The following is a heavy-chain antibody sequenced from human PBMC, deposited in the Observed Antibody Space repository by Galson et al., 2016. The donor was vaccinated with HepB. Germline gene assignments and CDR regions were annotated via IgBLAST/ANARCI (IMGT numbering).Heavy chain of an antibody. CDR2: FSKNMATI. J-gene: IGHJ6*02. CDR1: GFTFSDYS. CDR3: ARDLGVDYGIDV. V-gene: IGHV3-48*02. Sequence: SLRLSCAGSGFTFSDYSMNWVRQAPGKGLEWLSYFSKNMATIYYADSVKGRFTISRDNAKNSLHLQMNSLRDEDTAIYYCARDLGVDYGIDVWGQGTTVTVSS.